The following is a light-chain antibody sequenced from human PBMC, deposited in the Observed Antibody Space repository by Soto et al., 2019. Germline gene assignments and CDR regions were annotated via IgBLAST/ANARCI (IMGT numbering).Light chain of an antibody. CDR3: EQYGRSPFT. V-gene: IGKV3-20*01. J-gene: IGKJ3*01. CDR2: GAS. Sequence: RAXLSCRASQSISDTLAWYQQKPGQAPRXXIYGASSRATGVPDRFCASGYGTAFDLAIRRLEPDDFAVYYCEQYGRSPFTFGPGTKVDIK. CDR1: QSISDT.